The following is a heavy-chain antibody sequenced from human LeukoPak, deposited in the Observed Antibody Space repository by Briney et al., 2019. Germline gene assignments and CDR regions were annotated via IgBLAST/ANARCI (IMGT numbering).Heavy chain of an antibody. CDR2: INPNTGGT. V-gene: IGHV1-2*02. CDR3: ARRGIVVSYYYMDV. J-gene: IGHJ6*03. D-gene: IGHD3-22*01. Sequence: GASVKVSCKASGYTFTGYFVHWVRQAPGQGLQWMGWINPNTGGTNYAQKFQGRVTMTRGTSISTAYMELSRLRSDDTAVYYCARRGIVVSYYYMDVWGKGTTVTISS. CDR1: GYTFTGYF.